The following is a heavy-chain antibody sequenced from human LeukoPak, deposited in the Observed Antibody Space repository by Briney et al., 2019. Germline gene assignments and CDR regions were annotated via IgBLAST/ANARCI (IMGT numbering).Heavy chain of an antibody. V-gene: IGHV3-74*01. CDR1: GFTFSSYW. CDR3: ARAENSGSGGLDP. J-gene: IGHJ5*02. Sequence: GGSLRLSCAASGFTFSSYWMHWVRQAPGKGLVWVSRINSDGSSTSYADSVKGRFTISRDNAKNSLYLDMSSLRADDTAVYYCARAENSGSGGLDPWGQGTLVTVSS. CDR2: INSDGSST. D-gene: IGHD2-15*01.